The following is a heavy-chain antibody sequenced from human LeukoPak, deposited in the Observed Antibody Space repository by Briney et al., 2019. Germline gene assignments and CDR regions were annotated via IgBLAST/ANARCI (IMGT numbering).Heavy chain of an antibody. Sequence: ASVKVSCKASGGTFSSYAISWVRQAPGQGLEWMGGIIPIFGTANYAQKFQGRVTSTADKSTSTAYMELSSLRSEDTAVYYCARDTGAHKYSSGWPFDYWGQGTLVTVSS. CDR1: GGTFSSYA. CDR3: ARDTGAHKYSSGWPFDY. D-gene: IGHD6-19*01. CDR2: IIPIFGTA. J-gene: IGHJ4*02. V-gene: IGHV1-69*06.